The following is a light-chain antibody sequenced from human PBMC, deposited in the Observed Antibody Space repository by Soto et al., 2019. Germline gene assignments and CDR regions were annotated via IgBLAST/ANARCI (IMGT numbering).Light chain of an antibody. CDR3: TSYAGSNIVV. CDR2: EVS. J-gene: IGLJ2*01. V-gene: IGLV2-8*01. CDR1: SSDVGGYSY. Sequence: QSALTQPPSASGSPEQSVTISCTGTSSDVGGYSYVSWYQQHPGKAPKLMIYEVSKRPSGVPDRFSGSKSGNTASLTVSGLQAADEADYYCTSYAGSNIVVFGGGTKLTFL.